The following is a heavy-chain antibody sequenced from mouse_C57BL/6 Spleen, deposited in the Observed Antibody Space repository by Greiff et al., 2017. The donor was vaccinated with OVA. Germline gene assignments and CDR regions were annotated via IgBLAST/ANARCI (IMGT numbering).Heavy chain of an antibody. D-gene: IGHD2-2*01. V-gene: IGHV1-76*01. Sequence: VKLQESGAELVRPGASVKLSCKASGYTFTDYYINWVKQRPGQGLEWIARIYPGSGNTYYNEKFKGKATLTAEKSSSTAYMQLSSLTSEDSAVYFCATGLSRDYYAMDYWGQGTSVTVSS. J-gene: IGHJ4*01. CDR3: ATGLSRDYYAMDY. CDR1: GYTFTDYY. CDR2: IYPGSGNT.